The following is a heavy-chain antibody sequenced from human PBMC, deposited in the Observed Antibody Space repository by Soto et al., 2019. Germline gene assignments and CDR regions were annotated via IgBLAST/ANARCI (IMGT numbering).Heavy chain of an antibody. Sequence: SETLSLTCAVSGGSISGGGSSWNWIRQPPGKGLEYIGYIYHSGSTYYNPSLRSRVIMSLDKSKNHFSLKLSSVTAADTAVYYCARGGYSGYHFMFDYWGQGALVTVSS. CDR2: IYHSGST. CDR1: GGSISGGGSS. D-gene: IGHD5-12*01. V-gene: IGHV4-30-2*01. CDR3: ARGGYSGYHFMFDY. J-gene: IGHJ4*02.